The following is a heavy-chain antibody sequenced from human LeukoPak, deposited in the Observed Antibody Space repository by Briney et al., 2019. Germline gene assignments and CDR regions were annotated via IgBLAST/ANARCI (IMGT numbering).Heavy chain of an antibody. D-gene: IGHD4-17*01. CDR3: ATIPPDYGGNSSGDY. Sequence: SETLSLTCTVSGGSISSYYWSWIRQPPGKGLEWIGYIYYSGSTNYNPSLKSRVTISVDTSKNQFSLKLSSVTAADTAVYYCATIPPDYGGNSSGDYWGQGTLVTVSS. CDR1: GGSISSYY. J-gene: IGHJ4*02. CDR2: IYYSGST. V-gene: IGHV4-59*01.